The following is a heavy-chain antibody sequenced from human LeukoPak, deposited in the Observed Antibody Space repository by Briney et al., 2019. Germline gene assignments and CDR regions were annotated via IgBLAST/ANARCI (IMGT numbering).Heavy chain of an antibody. CDR2: MSGSGGST. Sequence: GGSLRLSCAVSGFTFSIYDMSWVRQAPGRGLEWVSAMSGSGGSTYYADSVKGRFTISRDNSKNTLYLQMNSLRAEDTAVYYCAKDGYYDSSAYYYVRYFDLWGRGTLVTVSS. D-gene: IGHD3-22*01. J-gene: IGHJ2*01. V-gene: IGHV3-23*01. CDR1: GFTFSIYD. CDR3: AKDGYYDSSAYYYVRYFDL.